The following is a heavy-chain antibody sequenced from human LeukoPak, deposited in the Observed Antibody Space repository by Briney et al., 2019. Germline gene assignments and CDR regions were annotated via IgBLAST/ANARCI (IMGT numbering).Heavy chain of an antibody. Sequence: ASVKVSCKASGYTFTGYYMHWVRQAPGQGLEWMGWINPNSGGTNYAQKFQGRVTMTRDTSISTAYMELSRLRSDDTAVYYCARDVAAAGPTFDYRGQGTLVTVSS. D-gene: IGHD6-13*01. CDR2: INPNSGGT. CDR3: ARDVAAAGPTFDY. J-gene: IGHJ4*02. V-gene: IGHV1-2*02. CDR1: GYTFTGYY.